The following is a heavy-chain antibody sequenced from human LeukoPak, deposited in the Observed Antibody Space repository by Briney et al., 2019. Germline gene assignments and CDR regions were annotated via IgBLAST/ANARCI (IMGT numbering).Heavy chain of an antibody. D-gene: IGHD3-10*01. Sequence: GESLKISCKGSGYSFTSYWIGWVRQMPGRGLEWMGIIYPGDSDTRYSPSFQGQVTISADKSISTAYLQWSSLKASDTAMYYCASIKNYYLSAFDIWGQGTMVTVSS. V-gene: IGHV5-51*01. J-gene: IGHJ3*02. CDR2: IYPGDSDT. CDR3: ASIKNYYLSAFDI. CDR1: GYSFTSYW.